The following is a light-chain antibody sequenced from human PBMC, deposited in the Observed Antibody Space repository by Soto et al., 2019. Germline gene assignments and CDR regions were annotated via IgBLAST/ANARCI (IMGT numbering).Light chain of an antibody. CDR3: SSHTSSSTLVV. CDR1: SSDVGGYNY. CDR2: DVG. Sequence: QSVLTQPASVSGSPGQSITISCTGTSSDVGGYNYVSWYQYHPGKAPKLMIYDVGNRPSGVSNRFSGSKSGNTASLTISGLQAEDEADYYCSSHTSSSTLVVFGGGTQLTVL. J-gene: IGLJ2*01. V-gene: IGLV2-14*03.